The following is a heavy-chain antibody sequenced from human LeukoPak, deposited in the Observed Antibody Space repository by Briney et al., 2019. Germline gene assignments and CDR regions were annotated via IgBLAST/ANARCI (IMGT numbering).Heavy chain of an antibody. J-gene: IGHJ4*02. V-gene: IGHV3-23*01. CDR1: GFTFNYNG. D-gene: IGHD2-2*02. CDR2: ISGSGGST. Sequence: GGSLRLSCAASGFTFNYNGMSWVRQAPGKGLEWVSGISGSGGSTYYADSVKGRFTISRDNSKNTLYLQMNSLRAEDTAVYYCAKVFKDIVVVPDAIFDYWGQGTLVTVSS. CDR3: AKVFKDIVVVPDAIFDY.